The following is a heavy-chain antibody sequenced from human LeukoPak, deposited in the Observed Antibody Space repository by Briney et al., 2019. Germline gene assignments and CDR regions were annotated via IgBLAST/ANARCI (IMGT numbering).Heavy chain of an antibody. V-gene: IGHV3-21*04. CDR2: ISSSSSYI. CDR1: GFTFSSYS. Sequence: GGSLRLSCAASGFTFSSYSMNWVRQAPGKGLEWVSSISSSSSYIYYADSVKGRFTISRDNAKNSLYLQMNSLRAEDMALYYCAKDTGRDLYYMDVWGKGTTVTVSS. D-gene: IGHD4-17*01. CDR3: AKDTGRDLYYMDV. J-gene: IGHJ6*03.